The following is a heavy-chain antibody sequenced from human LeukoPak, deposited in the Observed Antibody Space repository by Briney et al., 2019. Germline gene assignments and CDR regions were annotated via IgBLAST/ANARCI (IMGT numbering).Heavy chain of an antibody. J-gene: IGHJ4*02. D-gene: IGHD1-1*01. Sequence: GGSLRLSCAASGFTFSSYAMSWVRQAPGKGLEWVSAISDSGVSTYYADSVKGRFTISRDNSKNTLYLQMNSLRAEDTAVYYCAKDPPSNWNGGYWGQGTLVTVSS. CDR2: ISDSGVST. CDR3: AKDPPSNWNGGY. V-gene: IGHV3-23*01. CDR1: GFTFSSYA.